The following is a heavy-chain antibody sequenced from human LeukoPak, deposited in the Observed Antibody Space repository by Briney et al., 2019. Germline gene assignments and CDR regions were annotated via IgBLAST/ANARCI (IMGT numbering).Heavy chain of an antibody. Sequence: GGSLRLSCAASGFTFSSYSMNWARQAPGKGLERVSYISSSSSTIYYADSVKGRFTISRDNAKNSLYLQMNSLRAEDTAVYYCAREEVATIIDYWGQGTLVTVSS. V-gene: IGHV3-48*01. CDR2: ISSSSSTI. J-gene: IGHJ4*02. CDR3: AREEVATIIDY. D-gene: IGHD5-12*01. CDR1: GFTFSSYS.